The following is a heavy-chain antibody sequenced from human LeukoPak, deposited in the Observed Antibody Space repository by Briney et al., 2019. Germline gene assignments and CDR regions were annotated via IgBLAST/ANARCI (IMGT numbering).Heavy chain of an antibody. D-gene: IGHD6-13*01. J-gene: IGHJ4*02. CDR2: IYYSGGT. CDR1: GGSISGYY. V-gene: IGHV4-59*01. Sequence: PSETLSLTCTVSGGSISGYYWSWIRQPPGKGLEWIGYIYYSGGTDYNPSLRNRVTISVDTSKNQFSLRLSSVTAADTAVYFCARGRGIAAAGYFDYWGQGTLVTVSS. CDR3: ARGRGIAAAGYFDY.